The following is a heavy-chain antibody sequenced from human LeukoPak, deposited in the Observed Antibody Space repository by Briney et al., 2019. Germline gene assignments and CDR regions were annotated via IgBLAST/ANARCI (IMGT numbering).Heavy chain of an antibody. J-gene: IGHJ4*02. V-gene: IGHV4-59*01. CDR2: IYYSGST. CDR3: ARDLRRNAALYYFDY. D-gene: IGHD1-14*01. Sequence: PSETLSLTCTVSGGSISSYYWSWIRQPPGKGLEWIGYIYYSGSTNYNPSLKSRVTISVDTSKNQFSLKLNSVTAADTAVYYCARDLRRNAALYYFDYWGQGTLVTVSS. CDR1: GGSISSYY.